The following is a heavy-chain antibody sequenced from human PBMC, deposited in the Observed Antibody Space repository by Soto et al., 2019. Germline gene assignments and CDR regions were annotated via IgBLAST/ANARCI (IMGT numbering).Heavy chain of an antibody. D-gene: IGHD3-10*01. J-gene: IGHJ5*02. CDR1: GYSFTSYW. Sequence: GESLKISCKGSGYSFTSYWIIWVRQMPGKGLEWMGRIDPSDSYTNYSPSFQGHVTISADKSISTAYLQWSSLKASDTAMYYCATVYGSASQNGFYTCGQGTPVTVSS. CDR2: IDPSDSYT. CDR3: ATVYGSASQNGFYT. V-gene: IGHV5-10-1*01.